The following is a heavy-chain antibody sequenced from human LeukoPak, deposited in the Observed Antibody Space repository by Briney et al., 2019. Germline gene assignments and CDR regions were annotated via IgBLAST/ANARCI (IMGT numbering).Heavy chain of an antibody. CDR2: ISGSGGST. CDR1: GFTFSSYA. J-gene: IGHJ4*02. Sequence: PGASLRLSCAASGFTFSSYAMSWVRQAPGKGLEWVSAISGSGGSTYYADSVKGRFTISRDNSKNTLYLQMNSLRAEDTAVYYCAKRFAHTSGYSDWGQGTLVTVSS. V-gene: IGHV3-23*01. CDR3: AKRFAHTSGYSD. D-gene: IGHD3-22*01.